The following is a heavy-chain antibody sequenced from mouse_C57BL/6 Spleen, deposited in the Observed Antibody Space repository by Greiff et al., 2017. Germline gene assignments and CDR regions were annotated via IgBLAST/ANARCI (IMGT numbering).Heavy chain of an antibody. J-gene: IGHJ2*01. CDR3: ARGGYGGNYFDY. CDR1: GYAFSSYW. D-gene: IGHD1-1*02. CDR2: IYPGDGDT. Sequence: VKLQESGAELVKPGASVKISCKASGYAFSSYWMNWVKQRPGKGLEWIGQIYPGDGDTNYNGKFKGKATLTADKSSSTAYMQLSSLTSEDSAVYFCARGGYGGNYFDYWGQGTTLTVSS. V-gene: IGHV1-80*01.